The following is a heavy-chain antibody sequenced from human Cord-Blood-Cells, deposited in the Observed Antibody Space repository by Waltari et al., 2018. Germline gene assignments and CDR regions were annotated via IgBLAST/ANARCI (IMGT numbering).Heavy chain of an antibody. CDR2: IYHSGST. CDR1: GYSISSGYY. Sequence: QVQLQESGPGLVKPSETLSLTCAVSGYSISSGYYWGWIRQPPGKGLEWIGSIYHSGSTYYNPSLKSRVPISVDTSKNQFSLKLSSVTAADTAVYYCARDDGGYWGQGTLVTVSS. D-gene: IGHD3-10*01. CDR3: ARDDGGY. V-gene: IGHV4-38-2*02. J-gene: IGHJ4*02.